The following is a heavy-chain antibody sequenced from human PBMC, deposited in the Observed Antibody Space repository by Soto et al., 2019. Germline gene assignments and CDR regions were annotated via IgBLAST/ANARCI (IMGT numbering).Heavy chain of an antibody. CDR1: GFTFRSYT. D-gene: IGHD5-12*01. CDR2: ISSSSSTI. Sequence: GGSLRLSCAASGFTFRSYTMNWVRQAPGKGLECVSYISSSSSTIYYADSVKGRFTISRDNTKNSLYLQMNSLRAEDTAVYYCARWGPPGGYDFGYWGQGTLVTVS. CDR3: ARWGPPGGYDFGY. V-gene: IGHV3-48*01. J-gene: IGHJ4*02.